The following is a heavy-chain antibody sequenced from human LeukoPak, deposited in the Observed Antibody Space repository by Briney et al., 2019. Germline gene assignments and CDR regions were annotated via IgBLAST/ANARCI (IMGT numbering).Heavy chain of an antibody. CDR3: ARIHPANWNPFNWFDP. V-gene: IGHV4-39*01. Sequence: SETLSLTCSVSGGSISSSSYYWGWIRQPPGKGLEWIGTIYYSGSTFHKPSLTSRVTISVDTSKNQFSLKLSSVTAADTAIYYCARIHPANWNPFNWFDPWGQGTLVTVSS. D-gene: IGHD1-1*01. J-gene: IGHJ5*02. CDR2: IYYSGST. CDR1: GGSISSSSYY.